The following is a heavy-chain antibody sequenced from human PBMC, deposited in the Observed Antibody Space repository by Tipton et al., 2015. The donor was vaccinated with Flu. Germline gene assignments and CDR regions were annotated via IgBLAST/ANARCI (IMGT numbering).Heavy chain of an antibody. J-gene: IGHJ5*02. CDR3: AREEIVATIGRSNWFDP. V-gene: IGHV4-59*12. CDR2: IYYSGST. Sequence: TLSLTCTVSGGSISSYYWSWIRQPPGKGLEWIGYIYYSGSTNYNPSLKSRVTMSVDTSKNQFSLKLSSVTAADTAVYYCAREEIVATIGRSNWFDPWGQGTLVTVSS. CDR1: GGSISSYY. D-gene: IGHD5-12*01.